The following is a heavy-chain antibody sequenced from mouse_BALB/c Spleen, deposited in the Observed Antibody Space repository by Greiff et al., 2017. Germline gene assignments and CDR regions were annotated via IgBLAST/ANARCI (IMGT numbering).Heavy chain of an antibody. Sequence: EVQGVESGGGLVQPGGSLKLSCAASGFTFSSYGMSWVRQTPDKRLELVATINSNGGSTYYPDSVKGRFTISRDNAKNTLYLQMSSLKSEDTAMYYCARDKYGNYAAYWGQGTLVTVSA. D-gene: IGHD2-10*02. CDR3: ARDKYGNYAAY. CDR1: GFTFSSYG. V-gene: IGHV5-6-3*01. CDR2: INSNGGST. J-gene: IGHJ3*01.